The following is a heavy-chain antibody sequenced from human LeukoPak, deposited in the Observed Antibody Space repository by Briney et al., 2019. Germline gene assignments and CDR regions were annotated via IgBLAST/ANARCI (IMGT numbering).Heavy chain of an antibody. D-gene: IGHD3-22*01. CDR1: GVSISSYY. J-gene: IGHJ4*02. V-gene: IGHV4-59*01. Sequence: SETLSLTCTVSGVSISSYYWSWIRQPPAKGLEWIGYIYYSENTNYNSSLKSRVTISEDTSKNQFSLNLTSVTAADTAVYYCAGGNFYDSSGHPYHFHYWGQGTLVTVPS. CDR2: IYYSENT. CDR3: AGGNFYDSSGHPYHFHY.